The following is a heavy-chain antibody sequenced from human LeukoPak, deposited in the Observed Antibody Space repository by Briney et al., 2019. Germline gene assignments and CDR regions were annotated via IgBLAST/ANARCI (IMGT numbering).Heavy chain of an antibody. V-gene: IGHV3-21*01. Sequence: PGGSLRLSCAASGFTVSGNYMSWVRQAPGKGLEWVSSISSSSSYIYYADSVKGRFTISRDNAKNSLYLQMNSLRAEDTAVYYCARVPSSSWYYFDYWGQGTLVTVSS. CDR2: ISSSSSYI. CDR3: ARVPSSSWYYFDY. D-gene: IGHD6-13*01. J-gene: IGHJ4*02. CDR1: GFTVSGNY.